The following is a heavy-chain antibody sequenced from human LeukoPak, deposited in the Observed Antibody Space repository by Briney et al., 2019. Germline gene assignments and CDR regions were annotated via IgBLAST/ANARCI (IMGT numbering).Heavy chain of an antibody. J-gene: IGHJ1*01. D-gene: IGHD3-9*01. CDR3: AREAMDENYDILTGYSEYFQH. CDR1: GFTFSSYA. Sequence: PGGSLRLSCAASGFTFSSYAMHWVRQAPGKGLEWVAVISYDGSNKYYADSVKGRFTISRDNSKNTLYLQMNSLRAEDTAVYYCAREAMDENYDILTGYSEYFQHWGQGTLVTVSS. V-gene: IGHV3-30-3*01. CDR2: ISYDGSNK.